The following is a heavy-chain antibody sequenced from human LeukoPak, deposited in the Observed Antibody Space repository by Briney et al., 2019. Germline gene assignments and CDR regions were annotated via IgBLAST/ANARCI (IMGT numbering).Heavy chain of an antibody. CDR3: ARILLGDYGDYLFRYYFDH. CDR2: INAGNGNT. Sequence: ASVKVSCKASGYTFTSYAMHWVRQAPGQRLEWMGWINAGNGNTKYSQKFQGRVTITRDTSASTANMELSSLRSEDTAVYYCARILLGDYGDYLFRYYFDHWGQGTLVTVSS. CDR1: GYTFTSYA. D-gene: IGHD4-17*01. V-gene: IGHV1-3*01. J-gene: IGHJ4*02.